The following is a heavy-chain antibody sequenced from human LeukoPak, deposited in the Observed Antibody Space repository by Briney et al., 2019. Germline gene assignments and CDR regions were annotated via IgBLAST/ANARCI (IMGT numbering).Heavy chain of an antibody. D-gene: IGHD5-18*01. J-gene: IGHJ4*02. V-gene: IGHV3-23*01. CDR1: GFTFSSYA. CDR2: ISGSGGST. Sequence: GGSLRLSCAASGFTFSSYAMSWVRQAPGKGLEWVSAISGSGGSTYYADSVKGRFTISRDNSKNTLYLQMNSLRAEDTAVYYCAKTTTQDTAMVKPFYFDYWGQGTLVTVSS. CDR3: AKTTTQDTAMVKPFYFDY.